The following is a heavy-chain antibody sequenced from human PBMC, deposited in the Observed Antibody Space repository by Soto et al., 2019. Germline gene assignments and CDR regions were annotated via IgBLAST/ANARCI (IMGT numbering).Heavy chain of an antibody. CDR3: ARGGITIFGVVISTARRGGRMDV. Sequence: GASVKVSCKASGGTFSSYAISWVRQAPGQGLEWMGGIIPIFGTANYAQKFQGRVTITADESTSTAYMELSSLRSEDTAVYYCARGGITIFGVVISTARRGGRMDVWGQGTTVTVSS. V-gene: IGHV1-69*13. D-gene: IGHD3-3*01. J-gene: IGHJ6*02. CDR1: GGTFSSYA. CDR2: IIPIFGTA.